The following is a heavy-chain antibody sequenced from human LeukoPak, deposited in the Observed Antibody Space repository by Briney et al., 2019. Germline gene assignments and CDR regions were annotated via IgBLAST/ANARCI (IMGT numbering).Heavy chain of an antibody. CDR2: ISGSGGST. CDR3: AKDLPRDIVVVVAADNDAFDI. V-gene: IGHV3-23*01. D-gene: IGHD2-15*01. Sequence: GGSQRLSCAASGFTFSSYAMSWVRQAPGKGLEWVSAISGSGGSTYYADSVKGRFTISRDNSKNTLYLQMNSLGAEDTAVYYCAKDLPRDIVVVVAADNDAFDIWGQGTMVTVSS. J-gene: IGHJ3*02. CDR1: GFTFSSYA.